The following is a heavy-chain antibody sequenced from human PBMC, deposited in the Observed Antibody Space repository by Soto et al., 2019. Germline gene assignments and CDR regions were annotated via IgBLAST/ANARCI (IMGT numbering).Heavy chain of an antibody. V-gene: IGHV3-21*01. Sequence: EVQLVESGGGLVKPGGSLRLSCAASGFTFSSYSMNWVRQAPGKGLELVSSISSSSSYIYYADSVKGRFTISRDNAKNSLYLQMNSLRAEDTAVYYCARSLLGYYYYYMDVWGKGTTVTVSS. J-gene: IGHJ6*03. CDR1: GFTFSSYS. CDR3: ARSLLGYYYYYMDV. CDR2: ISSSSSYI.